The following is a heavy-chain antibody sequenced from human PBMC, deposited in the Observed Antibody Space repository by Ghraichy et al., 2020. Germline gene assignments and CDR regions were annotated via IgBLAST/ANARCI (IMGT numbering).Heavy chain of an antibody. CDR1: GFTFNNYP. CDR3: AKDLTLPSSSSWSDAFDF. J-gene: IGHJ3*01. D-gene: IGHD6-13*01. V-gene: IGHV3-21*01. Sequence: GESLNISCAASGFTFNNYPLNWVRQAPGKGLEWLASISSGGRYTYYADSVKGRFTISRDNAKTSLFLQMNSLRVEDTAMYYCAKDLTLPSSSSWSDAFDFWGKGTVVTVAS. CDR2: ISSGGRYT.